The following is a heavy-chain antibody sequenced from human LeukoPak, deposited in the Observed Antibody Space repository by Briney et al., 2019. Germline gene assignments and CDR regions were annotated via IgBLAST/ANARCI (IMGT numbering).Heavy chain of an antibody. D-gene: IGHD3-22*01. Sequence: ASVKVSCKASGYTFTSYDINWVRQATGQGLEWMGWMNPNSGNTGYAQEFQGRVTMTRNTSISTAYMELSSLRSEDTAVYYCARGGRKVRRYDSSGYPFDYWGQGTLVTVSS. CDR3: ARGGRKVRRYDSSGYPFDY. J-gene: IGHJ4*02. V-gene: IGHV1-8*01. CDR2: MNPNSGNT. CDR1: GYTFTSYD.